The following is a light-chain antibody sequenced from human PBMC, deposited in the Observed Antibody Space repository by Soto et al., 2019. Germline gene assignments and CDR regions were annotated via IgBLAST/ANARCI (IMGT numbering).Light chain of an antibody. CDR2: AAS. CDR3: QQSYSTPRT. J-gene: IGKJ4*01. Sequence: DIQMTQSPSSLSAYVGDRVTITCRASQSISSYLNWYQQKPGKAPKLLIYAASSLQSGVPPRFSGSGSGTDFTLTISSLQPEDFATYYCQQSYSTPRTFGGGTKVDI. CDR1: QSISSY. V-gene: IGKV1-39*01.